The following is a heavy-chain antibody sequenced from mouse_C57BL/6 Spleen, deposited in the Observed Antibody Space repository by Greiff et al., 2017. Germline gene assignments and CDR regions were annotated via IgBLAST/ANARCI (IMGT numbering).Heavy chain of an antibody. CDR2: ISRGSSTI. J-gene: IGHJ3*01. V-gene: IGHV5-17*01. CDR3: ARPPYGSSPWFAY. CDR1: GFTFSDYG. Sequence: EVKLEESGGGLVKPGGSLKLSCAASGFTFSDYGMHWVRQAPEKGLEWVAYISRGSSTIYYADTVKGRFTISRDNAKNTLFLQMTSLRSEDTAMYYCARPPYGSSPWFAYWGQGTLVTVSA. D-gene: IGHD1-1*01.